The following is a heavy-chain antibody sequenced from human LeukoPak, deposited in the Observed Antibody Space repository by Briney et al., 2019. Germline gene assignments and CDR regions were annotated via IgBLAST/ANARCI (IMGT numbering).Heavy chain of an antibody. CDR1: GGSISSYY. V-gene: IGHV4-59*01. D-gene: IGHD4-17*01. J-gene: IGHJ4*02. CDR2: IYYSGST. CDR3: ARGDYGGNWAFDY. Sequence: SETLSLTCTVSGGSISSYYWSWIRQPPGKGLEWIGYIYYSGSTNYNPSLKSRVTISVDTSKNQSSLKLSSVTAADTAVYYCARGDYGGNWAFDYWGQGTLVTVSS.